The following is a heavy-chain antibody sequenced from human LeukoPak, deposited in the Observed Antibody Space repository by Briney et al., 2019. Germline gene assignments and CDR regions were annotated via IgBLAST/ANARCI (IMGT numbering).Heavy chain of an antibody. D-gene: IGHD6-13*01. CDR3: ARAYSSSWYFNWFDP. V-gene: IGHV4-38-2*02. CDR2: IYPSGTT. J-gene: IGHJ5*02. CDR1: GYSISSGYY. Sequence: SETLSLTCTVSGYSISSGYYWGWIRQPPGKGLEWIGNIYPSGTTYYNPSLKTRATISVDTSKNQFSLKLSSVTAADTAVYFRARAYSSSWYFNWFDPWGQGTLVTVSS.